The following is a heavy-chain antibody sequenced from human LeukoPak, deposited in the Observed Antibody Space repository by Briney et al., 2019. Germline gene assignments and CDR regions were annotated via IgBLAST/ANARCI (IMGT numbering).Heavy chain of an antibody. Sequence: PGGSLRLSCAASGFTFSSYAMHWVRQAPGKGLEWVAVISYDGSNKYYADSMKGRFTISRDNSKNTLYLQMNSLRAEDTAVYYCATSSGWFGPNWFDPWGQGTLVTVSS. CDR2: ISYDGSNK. V-gene: IGHV3-30-3*01. CDR1: GFTFSSYA. CDR3: ATSSGWFGPNWFDP. J-gene: IGHJ5*02. D-gene: IGHD6-19*01.